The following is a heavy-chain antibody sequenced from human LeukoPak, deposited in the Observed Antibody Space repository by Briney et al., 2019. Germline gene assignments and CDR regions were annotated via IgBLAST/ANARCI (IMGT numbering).Heavy chain of an antibody. J-gene: IGHJ4*02. Sequence: SETLSLTCTVSGGSISSYYWSWIRQPPGKGLEWIGYIYYSGSTNYNPSLKSRVTISVDTSKNQFSLKLSSVTAADTAVYYCASQRITLKPDYWGQGTLVTVSS. CDR1: GGSISSYY. D-gene: IGHD3-10*01. CDR2: IYYSGST. V-gene: IGHV4-59*08. CDR3: ASQRITLKPDY.